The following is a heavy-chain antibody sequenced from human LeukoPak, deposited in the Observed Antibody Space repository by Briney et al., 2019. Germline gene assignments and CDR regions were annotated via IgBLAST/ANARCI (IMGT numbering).Heavy chain of an antibody. CDR2: IYYSGST. J-gene: IGHJ3*02. CDR3: ARDSPSDLYDSSGSYQSDAFDI. CDR1: GGSISSGDYY. V-gene: IGHV4-30-4*01. Sequence: SSQTLSLTCTVSGGSISSGDYYWSWIRRPPGKGLEWIGYIYYSGSTYYNPSLKSRVTISVDTSKNQFSLKLSSVTAADTAVYYCARDSPSDLYDSSGSYQSDAFDIWGQGTMVTVSS. D-gene: IGHD3-22*01.